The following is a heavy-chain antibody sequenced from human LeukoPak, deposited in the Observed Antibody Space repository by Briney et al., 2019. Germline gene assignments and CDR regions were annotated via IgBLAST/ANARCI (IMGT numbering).Heavy chain of an antibody. CDR1: GYSITSGYY. D-gene: IGHD2-2*02. CDR2: IYHTGNT. CDR3: ARYCSSTTCYTRGGDY. Sequence: PSETLSLTCSVSGYSITSGYYWGWIRQPPGKGLEWIGSIYHTGNTFYDPSFNSRVTISADTSKNQFSLSLSSVTAADTAVYYCARYCSSTTCYTRGGDYWGQGTLVTVSS. J-gene: IGHJ4*02. V-gene: IGHV4-38-2*02.